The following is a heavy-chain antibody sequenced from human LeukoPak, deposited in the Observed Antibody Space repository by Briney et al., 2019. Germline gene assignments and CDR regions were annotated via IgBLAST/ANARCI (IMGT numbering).Heavy chain of an antibody. CDR3: AGGQSPTHKAY. CDR1: GFTFSTYW. CDR2: IHSDGITT. J-gene: IGHJ4*02. D-gene: IGHD2-15*01. Sequence: PGGSLRLSCAASGFTFSTYWVHWVRQAPGKGLVWVSPIHSDGITTSSAESVKGRFSVSRDSARNTLYLQMSNLRPEDTALYYCAGGQSPTHKAYWAKETLVTAS. V-gene: IGHV3-74*01.